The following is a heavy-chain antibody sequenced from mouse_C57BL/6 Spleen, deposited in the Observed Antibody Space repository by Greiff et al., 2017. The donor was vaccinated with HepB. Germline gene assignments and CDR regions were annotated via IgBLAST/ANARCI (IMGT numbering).Heavy chain of an antibody. V-gene: IGHV5-4*03. D-gene: IGHD1-1*01. Sequence: EVKLMESGGGLVKPGGSLKLSCAASGFTFSSYAMPWVRQTPEKRLEWVATISDGGSYTYYPDNVKGRFTISRDNAKNNLYLQMSHLKSEDTAMYYCARGIYYYGSSYWYFDVWGTGTTVTVSS. J-gene: IGHJ1*03. CDR2: ISDGGSYT. CDR3: ARGIYYYGSSYWYFDV. CDR1: GFTFSSYA.